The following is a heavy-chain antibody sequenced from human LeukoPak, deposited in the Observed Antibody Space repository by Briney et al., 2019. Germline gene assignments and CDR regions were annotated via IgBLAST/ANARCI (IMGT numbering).Heavy chain of an antibody. CDR2: IRYDGSNK. V-gene: IGHV3-30*02. D-gene: IGHD3-10*01. CDR1: GFTFSSYG. Sequence: PGGSLRLSCAASGFTFSSYGMHWVRQAPGKGLEGVAFIRYDGSNKYYADTVKGRFTISRDNSKNTLYLQMNSLRAEDTAVYYCANPMVRGGFGSWFDPWGQGTLVTVSS. CDR3: ANPMVRGGFGSWFDP. J-gene: IGHJ5*02.